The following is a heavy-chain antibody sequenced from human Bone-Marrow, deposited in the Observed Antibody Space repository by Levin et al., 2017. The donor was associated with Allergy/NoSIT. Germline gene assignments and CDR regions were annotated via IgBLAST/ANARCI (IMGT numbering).Heavy chain of an antibody. CDR3: ARIRARTYFDFWSGYRDF. Sequence: LSLPCAASGFTFRGSAMDWVRQAPGKGLEWVALISSDGSQKSYSDSVKGRFSISRENSNNMMYLQMDTLRPEDTAVYYCARIRARTYFDFWSGYRDFWGQGALVIVSS. CDR2: ISSDGSQK. V-gene: IGHV3-30*04. CDR1: GFTFRGSA. D-gene: IGHD3-3*01. J-gene: IGHJ4*01.